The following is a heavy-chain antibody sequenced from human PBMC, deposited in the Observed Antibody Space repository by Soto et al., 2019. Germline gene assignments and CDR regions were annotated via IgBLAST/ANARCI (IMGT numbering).Heavy chain of an antibody. CDR2: ISGSGGST. CDR3: AKDFIFGSSGYYLDY. CDR1: GFTFSSYA. D-gene: IGHD3-22*01. Sequence: PGGSLRLSCAASGFTFSSYAMSWVRQAPGKGLEWVSAISGSGGSTYYADSVKGRFTISRDNSKNTLYLQMNSLRAEDRGVYYCAKDFIFGSSGYYLDYWGQGTLVTVSS. V-gene: IGHV3-23*01. J-gene: IGHJ4*02.